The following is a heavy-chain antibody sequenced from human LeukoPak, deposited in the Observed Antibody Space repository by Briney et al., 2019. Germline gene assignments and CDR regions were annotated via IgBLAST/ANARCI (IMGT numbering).Heavy chain of an antibody. CDR3: ARDFGGSYSDAFDI. D-gene: IGHD1-26*01. CDR2: IYYSGST. CDR1: GGSISSYY. V-gene: IGHV4-59*01. J-gene: IGHJ3*02. Sequence: PSETLSLTCTVSGGSISSYYWSWIRQPPGKGLEWIGYIYYSGSTNYNPSLKSRATLSVDTSKNQFSLKLSSVTAADTAVYYCARDFGGSYSDAFDIWGQGTMVTVSS.